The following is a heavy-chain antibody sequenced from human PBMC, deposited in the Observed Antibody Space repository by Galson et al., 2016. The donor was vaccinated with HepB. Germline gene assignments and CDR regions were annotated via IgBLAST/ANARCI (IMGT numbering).Heavy chain of an antibody. CDR3: AKDIRSYGLFGRFDY. CDR2: ISYDGSNK. D-gene: IGHD5-18*01. CDR1: GFTFSSYG. J-gene: IGHJ4*02. Sequence: SLRLSCAASGFTFSSYGMHWVRQAPGKGLKWVAVISYDGSNKYYADSVKGRFTISRDNSKNTLYLQMNSLRAEDTAVYYCAKDIRSYGLFGRFDYWGQGTLVTVSS. V-gene: IGHV3-30*18.